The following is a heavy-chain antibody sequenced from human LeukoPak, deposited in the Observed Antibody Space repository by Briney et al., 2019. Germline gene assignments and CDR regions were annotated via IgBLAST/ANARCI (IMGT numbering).Heavy chain of an antibody. D-gene: IGHD5-24*01. CDR1: GFTFSSYA. CDR2: ISGSGGST. Sequence: GGSLRLSCAASGFTFSSYAMSWVRQAPGKGLEWVSTISGSGGSTYYADSVKGRFTISRDNSKSTLYLQMNSLRAEDTAVYYCATGDGYNSRLDYWGQGTLVTVSS. CDR3: ATGDGYNSRLDY. J-gene: IGHJ4*02. V-gene: IGHV3-23*01.